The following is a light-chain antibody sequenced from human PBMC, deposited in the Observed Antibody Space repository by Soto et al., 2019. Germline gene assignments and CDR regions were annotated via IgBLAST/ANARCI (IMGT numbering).Light chain of an antibody. CDR2: AAS. CDR3: QQYYSYPQT. CDR1: QGISSY. J-gene: IGKJ1*01. V-gene: IGKV1-8*01. Sequence: AIRMTQSPSSLSASTGDRVTITCRSSQGISSYLAWYQQKPGKAPKLLIYAASTLQSGVPSRFSGSGSGTDFTLTISCLQSEDFANYYCQQYYSYPQTFGQGTKVEIK.